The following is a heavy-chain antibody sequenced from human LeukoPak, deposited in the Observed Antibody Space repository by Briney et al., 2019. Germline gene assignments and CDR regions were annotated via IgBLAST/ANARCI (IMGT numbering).Heavy chain of an antibody. Sequence: GGSLRLSCAASGFTFHDYAMHWVRQAPGKGLEWVSLISGEGGSTYYADSVKGRFTISRDNSKNSLYRQMNSLRSEDTALYYCAKDFSVHWYLFEYYIDVWRKGTTVSVSS. CDR1: GFTFHDYA. CDR2: ISGEGGST. J-gene: IGHJ6*03. CDR3: AKDFSVHWYLFEYYIDV. V-gene: IGHV3-43D*03. D-gene: IGHD6-13*01.